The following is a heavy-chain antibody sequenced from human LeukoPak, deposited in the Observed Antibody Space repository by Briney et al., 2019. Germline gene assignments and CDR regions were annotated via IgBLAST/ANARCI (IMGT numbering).Heavy chain of an antibody. Sequence: GASVKVSCKASGYTFTSYVITWVRQAPGQGLEWMGWISAYNGNTNYVQNLQGRVTMTTDTSTSTAYMELRSLRSDDTAVFYCARSPLSYYYDSSGPFDYWGQGTLVTVSS. J-gene: IGHJ4*02. CDR2: ISAYNGNT. V-gene: IGHV1-18*01. CDR1: GYTFTSYV. D-gene: IGHD3-22*01. CDR3: ARSPLSYYYDSSGPFDY.